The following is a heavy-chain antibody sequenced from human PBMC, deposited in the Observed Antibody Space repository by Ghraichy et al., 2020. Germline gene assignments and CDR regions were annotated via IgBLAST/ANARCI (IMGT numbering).Heavy chain of an antibody. V-gene: IGHV4-34*01. CDR1: GGSFSGYY. CDR2: INHSGST. CDR3: ARNRSTRGRGFDP. Sequence: LETLSLTCAVYGGSFSGYYWSWIRQPPGKGLEWIGEINHSGSTNYNPSLKSRVTISVDTSKNQFSLKLSSVTAADTAVYYCARNRSTRGRGFDPWGQGTLVTVSS. J-gene: IGHJ5*02. D-gene: IGHD2-2*01.